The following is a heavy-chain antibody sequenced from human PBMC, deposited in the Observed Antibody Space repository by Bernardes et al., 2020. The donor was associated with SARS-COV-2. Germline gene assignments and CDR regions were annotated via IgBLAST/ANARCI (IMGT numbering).Heavy chain of an antibody. Sequence: GGSLRLSCAASGFTVSNNYMNWVRQAPGKGLEWVSAINGSDKKNYYASVKGRFTVSRDNAKNTLSLQMNSLRGEDTAVYYCARDLEVVPASTRPYFYYSMDGWGQGTTVTVSS. D-gene: IGHD2-2*01. CDR2: INGSDKK. J-gene: IGHJ6*02. CDR1: GFTVSNNY. CDR3: ARDLEVVPASTRPYFYYSMDG. V-gene: IGHV3-66*03.